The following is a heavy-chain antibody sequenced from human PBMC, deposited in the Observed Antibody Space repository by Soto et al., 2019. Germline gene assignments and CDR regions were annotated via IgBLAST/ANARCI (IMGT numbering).Heavy chain of an antibody. D-gene: IGHD6-25*01. J-gene: IGHJ6*02. V-gene: IGHV4-4*02. CDR3: ARMTSPAFYYYGTDV. Sequence: SETLSLTCAVSGGSISSSNWWSWVRQPPGKGLEWIGEIYHSGSTNYNPSLKSRVTISVDKSKNQFSLKLSSVTAADTAVYYCARMTSPAFYYYGTDVWGQGTTVTVSS. CDR1: GGSISSSNW. CDR2: IYHSGST.